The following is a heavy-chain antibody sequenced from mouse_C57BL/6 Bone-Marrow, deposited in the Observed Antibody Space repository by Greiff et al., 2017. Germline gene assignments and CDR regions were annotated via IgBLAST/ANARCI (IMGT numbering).Heavy chain of an antibody. J-gene: IGHJ2*01. Sequence: EVQLVESGGGLVKPGGSLKLSCAASGFTFSSYAMSWVRQTPEKRLEWVATISDGGSYTYYPANVKGRFTIARDTAKNNLYLQMSHLKAEDTAVYYCARDRVIYDGYYDYCDYGGQGTTLTVSS. V-gene: IGHV5-4*01. CDR1: GFTFSSYA. CDR2: ISDGGSYT. CDR3: ARDRVIYDGYYDYCDY. D-gene: IGHD2-3*01.